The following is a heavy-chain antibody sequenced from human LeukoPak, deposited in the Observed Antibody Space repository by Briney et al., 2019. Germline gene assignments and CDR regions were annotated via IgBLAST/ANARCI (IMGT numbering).Heavy chain of an antibody. CDR3: AKGLEVETRLDS. CDR1: GFIFSSYG. CDR2: ISRFGT. D-gene: IGHD2-15*01. Sequence: GGSLRLSCAASGFIFSSYGMLWVRQAPGKGLEWVSGISRFGTFYADSVKGRFTISRDNSSNTLLLQMIILRVEDTAVYYCAKGLEVETRLDSWGQGTLVIVSS. J-gene: IGHJ4*02. V-gene: IGHV3-NL1*01.